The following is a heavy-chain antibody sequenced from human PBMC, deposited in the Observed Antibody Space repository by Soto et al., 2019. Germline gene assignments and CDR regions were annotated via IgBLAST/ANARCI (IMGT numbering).Heavy chain of an antibody. Sequence: GGSLRLSCAASGFTFSSYSMNWVRQAPGKGLEWVSYISSSSSTIYYADSVKGRFTISRDDAKNSLYLQMNSLRDEDTAVYYCARENYGDYLNWFDPWGQGTLVTVSS. D-gene: IGHD4-17*01. V-gene: IGHV3-48*02. CDR1: GFTFSSYS. CDR3: ARENYGDYLNWFDP. J-gene: IGHJ5*02. CDR2: ISSSSSTI.